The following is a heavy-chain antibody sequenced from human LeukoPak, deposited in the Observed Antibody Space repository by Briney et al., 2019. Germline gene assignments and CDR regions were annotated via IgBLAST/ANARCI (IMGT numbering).Heavy chain of an antibody. J-gene: IGHJ5*02. CDR3: ARDRVLLWSGESNLNNWFDP. Sequence: PGGSLRLSCAASGFTFTSYWMHWVRQVPGKGLMWVSRINNDETDARYADSVKGRFTISRDNAKNTVYLQMNSLRAEDAAVYYCARDRVLLWSGESNLNNWFDPWGQGTLVTVSS. CDR2: INNDETDA. D-gene: IGHD3-10*01. CDR1: GFTFTSYW. V-gene: IGHV3-74*01.